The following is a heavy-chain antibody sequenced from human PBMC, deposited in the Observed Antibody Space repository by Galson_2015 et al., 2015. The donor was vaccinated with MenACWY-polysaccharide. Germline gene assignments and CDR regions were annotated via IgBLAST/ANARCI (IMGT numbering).Heavy chain of an antibody. CDR1: GFTFSTYW. Sequence: SLRLSCAASGFTFSTYWMHWVRQAPGKGLVWVSRIRSDGSSTSHADSVKGRFTISRDNAKNTLYLQMNSLGAEDTAVYYCARGYSGYDWGQGTLVTVSS. V-gene: IGHV3-74*01. D-gene: IGHD5-12*01. J-gene: IGHJ4*02. CDR3: ARGYSGYD. CDR2: IRSDGSST.